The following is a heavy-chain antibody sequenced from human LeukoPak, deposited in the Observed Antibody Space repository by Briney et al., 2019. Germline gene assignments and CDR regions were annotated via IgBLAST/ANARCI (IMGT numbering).Heavy chain of an antibody. D-gene: IGHD2-15*01. J-gene: IGHJ5*02. V-gene: IGHV4-59*01. CDR2: MYYNGRN. CDR3: ARSAGHCSGGSCPPRRGFDP. Sequence: SETLSLTCSVSGGSISNYYWSWIRQSPGKGLEWIGYMYYNGRNNYNPSLESRVTISDEMSKKQSSLRQTTLTAADTAVYYCARSAGHCSGGSCPPRRGFDPWGQGTLVTVSS. CDR1: GGSISNYY.